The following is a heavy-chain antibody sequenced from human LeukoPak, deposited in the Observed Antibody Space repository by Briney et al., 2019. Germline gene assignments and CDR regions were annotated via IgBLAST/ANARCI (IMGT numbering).Heavy chain of an antibody. CDR3: AKDHSYCGGDCYSSFFDY. CDR2: FSASGGNT. V-gene: IGHV3-23*01. J-gene: IGHJ4*02. CDR1: GFIFGSYA. D-gene: IGHD2-21*02. Sequence: GGSLRLSCAASGFIFGSYAMSWVRQAPGKGLEWVSTFSASGGNTYYADSVKGRFTISRDNSKNTLYLQINSLRAEDTAVYYCAKDHSYCGGDCYSSFFDYWGQGTLVTVSS.